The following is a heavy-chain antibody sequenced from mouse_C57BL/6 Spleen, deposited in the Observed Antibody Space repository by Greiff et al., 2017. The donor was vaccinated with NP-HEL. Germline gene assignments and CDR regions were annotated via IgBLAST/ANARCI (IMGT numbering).Heavy chain of an antibody. J-gene: IGHJ4*01. D-gene: IGHD2-4*01. Sequence: VQLQQSGPELVKPGASVKISCKASGYSFTDYNMNRVKQSNGKSLEWIGVINPNYGTTSYNQKFKGKATLTVDQSSSTAYMQLNSLTSEDSAVYYCARGYDYDGPLYAMDYWGQGTSVTVSS. CDR2: INPNYGTT. V-gene: IGHV1-39*01. CDR1: GYSFTDYN. CDR3: ARGYDYDGPLYAMDY.